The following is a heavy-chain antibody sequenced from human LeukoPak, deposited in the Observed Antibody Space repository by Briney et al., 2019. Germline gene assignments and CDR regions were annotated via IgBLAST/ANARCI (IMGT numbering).Heavy chain of an antibody. CDR3: ARVFGVDTPSDFQH. CDR2: IYSGGST. V-gene: IGHV3-66*01. J-gene: IGHJ1*01. CDR1: GFTVSSNY. Sequence: PGGSLRLSCAASGFTVSSNYMSWVRQAPGKGLEWVSVIYSGGSTYYADSVKGRFTISRDNSKNTLYLQMNSLRAEDTAVYYCARVFGVDTPSDFQHWGQGTLVTVSS. D-gene: IGHD3-3*01.